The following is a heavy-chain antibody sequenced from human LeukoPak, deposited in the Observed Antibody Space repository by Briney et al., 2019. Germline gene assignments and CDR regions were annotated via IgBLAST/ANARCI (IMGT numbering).Heavy chain of an antibody. Sequence: GGSLRLSCAASGFTFSTYVMHWVRQAPGKGLEWVSIMSNDGSRQNYADSVKGRFTISRDNSKNTLYLQMNSLRPEDTAVYYCAKGIAAPSYYYYGMDVWGQGTTVTVSS. CDR3: AKGIAAPSYYYYGMDV. J-gene: IGHJ6*02. CDR1: GFTFSTYV. CDR2: MSNDGSRQ. V-gene: IGHV3-30*18. D-gene: IGHD6-6*01.